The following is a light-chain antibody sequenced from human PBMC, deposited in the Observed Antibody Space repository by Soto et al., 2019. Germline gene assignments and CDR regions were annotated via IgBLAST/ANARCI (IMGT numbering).Light chain of an antibody. Sequence: QSALTQPPSASGSPGQSVTISCTGTNNDVGRYNYVSWYQQHPGKAPKVIISDVSERPSGVPDRFSGSKSGNTASLTVSGLQAEDEADYYCQSYDSSLTGYVAFGGGTKLTVL. CDR2: DVS. V-gene: IGLV2-8*01. J-gene: IGLJ2*01. CDR3: QSYDSSLTGYVA. CDR1: NNDVGRYNY.